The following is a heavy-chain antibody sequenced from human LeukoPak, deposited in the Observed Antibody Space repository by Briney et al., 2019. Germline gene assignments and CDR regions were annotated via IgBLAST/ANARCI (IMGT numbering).Heavy chain of an antibody. Sequence: ASVKVSCKASGYTFTSYYMHWVRQAPGQGLEWMGWINPNSGGTNYAQTFQGRVTMTRDTSISTAYMELSRLRSDDTAVYYCARVVLRGQFYGMDVWSQGTTVTVSS. CDR3: ARVVLRGQFYGMDV. J-gene: IGHJ6*02. D-gene: IGHD2-15*01. V-gene: IGHV1-2*02. CDR1: GYTFTSYY. CDR2: INPNSGGT.